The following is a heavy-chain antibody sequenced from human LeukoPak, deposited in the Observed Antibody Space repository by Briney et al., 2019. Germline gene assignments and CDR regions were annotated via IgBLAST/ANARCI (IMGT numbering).Heavy chain of an antibody. D-gene: IGHD6-19*01. V-gene: IGHV1-8*01. CDR1: GYTLTSYD. J-gene: IGHJ6*02. CDR3: ARLHSGWGPYYYYYYGMDV. CDR2: MNPNSGNT. Sequence: ASVKVSCKASGYTLTSYDINWVRQATGQGLEWMGWMNPNSGNTGYAQKLQGRVTMTRNTSISIAYMELSSLRSEDTAVYYCARLHSGWGPYYYYYYGMDVWGQGTTVTVSS.